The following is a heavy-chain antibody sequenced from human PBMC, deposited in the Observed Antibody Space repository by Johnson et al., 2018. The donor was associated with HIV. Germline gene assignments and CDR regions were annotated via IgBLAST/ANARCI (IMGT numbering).Heavy chain of an antibody. V-gene: IGHV3-43*01. CDR2: ISWDGDST. Sequence: VESGGVVVQPGGSLRLSCAASGFTFDDYTMHWVRQAPGKGLEWVSLISWDGDSTYYADSVTGRFTISRDNSKNSLYLQMNSLRTEDTALYFCAKDNGKYYYGSGSLDAFDIWGQGTMVTVSS. D-gene: IGHD3-10*01. CDR3: AKDNGKYYYGSGSLDAFDI. CDR1: GFTFDDYT. J-gene: IGHJ3*02.